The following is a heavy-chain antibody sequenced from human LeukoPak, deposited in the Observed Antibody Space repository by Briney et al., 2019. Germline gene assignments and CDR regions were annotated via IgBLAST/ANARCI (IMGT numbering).Heavy chain of an antibody. CDR1: GFTFSDYN. V-gene: IGHV3-23*01. D-gene: IGHD2-15*01. J-gene: IGHJ4*02. CDR3: AKEFLGYCSGGSCKNIDY. CDR2: ISGSGGST. Sequence: GGSLRLSCAASGFTFSDYNMNWVRQPPGKGLERVSAISGSGGSTYYADSVKGRFTISRDNSKNTLYLQMNSLRAEDTAVYYCAKEFLGYCSGGSCKNIDYWGQGTLVTVSS.